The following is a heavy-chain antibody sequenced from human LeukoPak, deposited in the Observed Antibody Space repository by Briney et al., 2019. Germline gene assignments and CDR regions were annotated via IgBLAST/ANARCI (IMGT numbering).Heavy chain of an antibody. CDR1: GGSFSGYY. Sequence: PSETLSLTCAVYGGSFSGYYWSWIRQPPGKGLEWIGEINHSGSTNYNPSLKSRVTISVDTSKNQFSLKLSSVTAADTVVYYCARDTDIVVVPAAKMGAFDIWGQGTMVTVSS. CDR2: INHSGST. CDR3: ARDTDIVVVPAAKMGAFDI. V-gene: IGHV4-34*01. J-gene: IGHJ3*02. D-gene: IGHD2-2*01.